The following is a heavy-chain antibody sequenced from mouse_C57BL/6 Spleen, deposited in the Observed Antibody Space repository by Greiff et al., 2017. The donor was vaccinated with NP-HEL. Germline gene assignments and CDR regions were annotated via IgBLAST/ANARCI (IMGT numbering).Heavy chain of an antibody. D-gene: IGHD2-3*01. J-gene: IGHJ3*01. CDR2: IWSGGST. CDR3: AKDSLYDGYPAWFAY. V-gene: IGHV2-4*01. Sequence: VMLVESGPGLVQPSQSLSITCTVSGFSLTSYGVHWVRQPPGKGLEWLGVIWSGGSTDYNAAFISRLSISKDNSKSQVFFKMNSLQADDTAIYYCAKDSLYDGYPAWFAYWGQGTLVTVSA. CDR1: GFSLTSYG.